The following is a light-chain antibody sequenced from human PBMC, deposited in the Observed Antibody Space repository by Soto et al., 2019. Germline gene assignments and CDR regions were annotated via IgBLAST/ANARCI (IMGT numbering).Light chain of an antibody. CDR1: QILVFSDGNTY. CDR3: MQALQTPPAT. J-gene: IGKJ5*01. V-gene: IGKV2-30*01. CDR2: KVS. Sequence: DVVMSQSPLSLPVTLGQPASISCRSSQILVFSDGNTYLNWFQQRPGQSPRRLIYKVSNRDSGVPDRFSGSGSGTDFTLKISRVEAEDVGVYYCMQALQTPPATFGQGTRLEIK.